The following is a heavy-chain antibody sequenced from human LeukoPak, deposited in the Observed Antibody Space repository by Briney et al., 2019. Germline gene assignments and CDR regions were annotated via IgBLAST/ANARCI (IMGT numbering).Heavy chain of an antibody. Sequence: GASLKVSCKASGYTFTDHYMHRVRPAPGQRLEWMGWINPNRGGTNYAQKFQGRVTMTRDTSISTAYMELSRLRSDDTAVYYCALKGYIYSYYMDVWGKGTTVTVS. CDR3: ALKGYIYSYYMDV. D-gene: IGHD5-18*01. J-gene: IGHJ6*03. CDR2: INPNRGGT. V-gene: IGHV1-2*02. CDR1: GYTFTDHY.